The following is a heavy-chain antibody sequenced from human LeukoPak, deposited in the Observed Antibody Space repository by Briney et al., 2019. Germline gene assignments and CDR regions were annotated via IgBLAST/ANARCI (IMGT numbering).Heavy chain of an antibody. Sequence: SGGSLRLSCAASGFTFSSYSMNWVRQAPGKGLEWVSSISSSSSYIYYADSVKGRFTISRDNAKNSLYLQMNSLRAEDTAVYYCAREDSSWDDAFDIWGQGTMVTVSS. D-gene: IGHD6-13*01. CDR3: AREDSSWDDAFDI. V-gene: IGHV3-21*01. J-gene: IGHJ3*02. CDR1: GFTFSSYS. CDR2: ISSSSSYI.